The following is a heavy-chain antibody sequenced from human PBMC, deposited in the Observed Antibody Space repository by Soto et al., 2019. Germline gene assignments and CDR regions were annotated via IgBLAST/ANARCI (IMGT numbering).Heavy chain of an antibody. CDR1: GYTFTSSD. CDR2: MNPNRGNT. J-gene: IGHJ6*02. Sequence: ASVKVSCKASGYTFTSSDINWVRQATGQGLEWMGWMNPNRGNTGYAQKFQGRVTMTRNTSISTAYTELSSLRSEDTAVYYCARGRGYDYPVRYYYYYGMDVWGQGTTVTVSS. V-gene: IGHV1-8*01. CDR3: ARGRGYDYPVRYYYYYGMDV. D-gene: IGHD5-12*01.